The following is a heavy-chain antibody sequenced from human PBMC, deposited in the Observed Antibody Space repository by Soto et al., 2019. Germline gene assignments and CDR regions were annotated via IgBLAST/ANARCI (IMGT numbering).Heavy chain of an antibody. CDR1: GFTFSSYA. V-gene: IGHV3-30-3*01. CDR3: ASRVTILGMDG. D-gene: IGHD3-10*01. J-gene: IGHJ6*02. Sequence: GSLRLSCAASGFTFSSYAMHWVRQAPGKGLGWVAVISYDGSNKYYADSVKGRFTISRDNSKNTLYLQMNSLRAEDTAVYYCASRVTILGMDGWGQGTTVTVSS. CDR2: ISYDGSNK.